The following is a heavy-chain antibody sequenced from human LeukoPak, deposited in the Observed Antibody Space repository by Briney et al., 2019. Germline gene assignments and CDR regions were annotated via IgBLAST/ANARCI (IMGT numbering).Heavy chain of an antibody. D-gene: IGHD1-26*01. Sequence: ASVKVSCKASGYTFTSYAMHWVRQAPGQRLEWMGWINAGNGNTKYSRKFQGRVTITRDTSASTAYMELSSLRSEDTAVYYCARDGSGSSVFDYWGQGTLVTVSS. CDR3: ARDGSGSSVFDY. CDR2: INAGNGNT. V-gene: IGHV1-3*01. J-gene: IGHJ4*02. CDR1: GYTFTSYA.